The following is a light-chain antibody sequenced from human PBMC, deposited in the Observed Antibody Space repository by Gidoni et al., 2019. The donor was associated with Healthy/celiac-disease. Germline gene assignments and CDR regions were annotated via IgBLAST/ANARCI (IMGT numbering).Light chain of an antibody. V-gene: IGLV1-40*01. Sequence: QSVLTQPPSVSGAPGQRVPISVTGRSSNIAAGYDVHWYQQLPGTAPKLLIYGHSNRPSGVPDRFSGSKSGTSASLAITGLQAEDEADYYCQSYDSSLSGRVVFGGGTKLTVL. J-gene: IGLJ2*01. CDR1: SSNIAAGYD. CDR3: QSYDSSLSGRVV. CDR2: GHS.